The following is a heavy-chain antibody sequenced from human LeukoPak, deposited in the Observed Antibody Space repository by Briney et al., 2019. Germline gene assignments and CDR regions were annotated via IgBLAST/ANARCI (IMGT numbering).Heavy chain of an antibody. CDR2: IYSNGST. CDR3: ARRYCNSISCYHMDV. D-gene: IGHD2-2*01. CDR1: GGSISSFY. J-gene: IGHJ6*03. V-gene: IGHV4-4*09. Sequence: SETLSLTCTVPGGSISSFYWSWIRQSPGKGLEWIGFIYSNGSTNYNPSLKSRVTISVDTSKNQFSLKLSSMTAADTAVYYCARRYCNSISCYHMDVWGKGTTVTVSS.